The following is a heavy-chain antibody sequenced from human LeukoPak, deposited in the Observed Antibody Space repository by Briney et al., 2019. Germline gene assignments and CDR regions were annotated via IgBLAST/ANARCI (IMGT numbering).Heavy chain of an antibody. CDR2: IYYSGST. Sequence: PSETLSLTCTVSGGSISSYYWSWIRQPPGKGLEWIGYIYYSGSTNYNPSLKSRVTISVDTSKNQFSLKLSSVTAADTAVYYCARTRIYYYDSSGYIDYWGQGTLVTVSS. CDR1: GGSISSYY. J-gene: IGHJ4*02. CDR3: ARTRIYYYDSSGYIDY. V-gene: IGHV4-59*01. D-gene: IGHD3-22*01.